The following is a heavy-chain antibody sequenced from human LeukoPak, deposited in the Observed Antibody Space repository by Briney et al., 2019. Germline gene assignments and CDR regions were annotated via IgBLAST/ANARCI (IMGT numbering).Heavy chain of an antibody. D-gene: IGHD5-18*01. V-gene: IGHV4-38-2*02. Sequence: SETLSLTCIVSGYSISSGYYWGWIRQPPGKGLEWIGNIHHSGSTYYNPSLKSRVTISVDTSKNQLSLKLSSVTAADTAVYYCARHWLRGAAKPGYMDVWGKGTTVTVSS. CDR3: ARHWLRGAAKPGYMDV. J-gene: IGHJ6*03. CDR2: IHHSGST. CDR1: GYSISSGYY.